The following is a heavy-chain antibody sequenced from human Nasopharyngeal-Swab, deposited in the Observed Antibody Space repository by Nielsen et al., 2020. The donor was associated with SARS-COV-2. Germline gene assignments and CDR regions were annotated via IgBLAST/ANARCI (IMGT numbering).Heavy chain of an antibody. CDR1: GGSISSGDYY. V-gene: IGHV4-30-4*01. CDR2: IYYSGST. Sequence: LRPSCTVSGGSISSGDYYWSWIRQPPGKGLEWIGYIYYSGSTYYNPSLKSRVTISVDTSKNQFSLKLSSVTAADTAVYYRAREGRYSWVVGKFAFDIRGQGTMVTVSS. J-gene: IGHJ3*02. CDR3: AREGRYSWVVGKFAFDI. D-gene: IGHD2-8*02.